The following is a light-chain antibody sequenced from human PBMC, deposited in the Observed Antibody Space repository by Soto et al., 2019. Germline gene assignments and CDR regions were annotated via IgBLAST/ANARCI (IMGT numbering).Light chain of an antibody. V-gene: IGKV1-33*01. CDR2: DAS. CDR3: QQYDYVRLT. Sequence: DIQMTQSPSSLSASVGDRVTITCQASQDISNHLNWYQQKPGKAPYLLIYDASNLETGVPSRFSGSGSGTHFTFSISSLQPEDIATYYCQQYDYVRLTFGQGTKVEIK. J-gene: IGKJ2*01. CDR1: QDISNH.